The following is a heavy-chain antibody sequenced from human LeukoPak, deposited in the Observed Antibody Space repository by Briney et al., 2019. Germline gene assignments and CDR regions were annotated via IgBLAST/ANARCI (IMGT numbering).Heavy chain of an antibody. CDR1: GFIFTDYA. CDR2: ISWNSGGI. D-gene: IGHD3-10*01. V-gene: IGHV3-9*01. CDR3: AKDVGSGTYFDY. J-gene: IGHJ4*02. Sequence: GRSLRLSCTASGFIFTDYAMHWVRQAPGKGLEWVSGISWNSGGIGYADSVKGRFTISRDNAKNSLYLQMNSLRAEDTALYYCAKDVGSGTYFDYWGQGALVTVSS.